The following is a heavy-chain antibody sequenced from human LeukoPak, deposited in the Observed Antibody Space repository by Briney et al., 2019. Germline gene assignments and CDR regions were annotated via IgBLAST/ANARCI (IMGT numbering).Heavy chain of an antibody. J-gene: IGHJ6*02. D-gene: IGHD6-13*01. CDR1: GGSISSYY. CDR3: ARDQRAAAVTYYYYGMDV. Sequence: SETLSLTCTVSGGSISSYYWSWIRQPAGEGLEWIGRIYTSGSTNYNPSLKSRVTMSVDTSKNQFSLKLSSVTAADTAVYYCARDQRAAAVTYYYYGMDVWGQGTTVTVSS. CDR2: IYTSGST. V-gene: IGHV4-4*07.